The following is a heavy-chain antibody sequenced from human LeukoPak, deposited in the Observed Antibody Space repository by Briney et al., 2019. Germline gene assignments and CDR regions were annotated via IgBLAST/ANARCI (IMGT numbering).Heavy chain of an antibody. CDR1: GGSISNYY. CDR2: IFHRRT. CDR3: ASAVDYYYDSSGFRY. V-gene: IGHV4-30-4*01. D-gene: IGHD3-22*01. J-gene: IGHJ4*02. Sequence: SETLSLTCTVSGGSISNYYWSWVRQPPGKGLEWIGYIFHRRTFYSPSLKSRAAISVDTSKNQFTLRLTSVTAADTAVYFCASAVDYYYDSSGFRYWGQGTLVPVSS.